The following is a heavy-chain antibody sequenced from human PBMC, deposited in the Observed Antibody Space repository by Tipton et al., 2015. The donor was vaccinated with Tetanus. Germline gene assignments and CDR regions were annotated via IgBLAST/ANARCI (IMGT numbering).Heavy chain of an antibody. J-gene: IGHJ3*02. CDR1: GASISSYY. CDR2: THHRGNT. V-gene: IGHV4-59*01. Sequence: TLSLNCSVSGASISSYYWNWIRQVPGKGLEWIGYTHHRGNTNYNPSLSGRVTTSVDTSKNQFSLKMGSVTAADTAVYYCARWGDASGSSNLYAFDIWGQGTMVSVSS. CDR3: ARWGDASGSSNLYAFDI. D-gene: IGHD3-10*01.